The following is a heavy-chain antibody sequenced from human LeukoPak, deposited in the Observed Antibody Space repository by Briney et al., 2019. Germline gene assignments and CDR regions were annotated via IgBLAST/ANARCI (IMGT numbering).Heavy chain of an antibody. CDR1: GFTFSSYS. J-gene: IGHJ4*02. CDR2: ISSSSSTI. CDR3: ARDGVGATSSFDY. D-gene: IGHD1-26*01. V-gene: IGHV3-48*01. Sequence: GSLRLSCAASGFTFSSYSMNWVRQAPGKGLEWVSYISSSSSTIYYADSVKGRFTISRDNAKNSLYLQMNSLRAEDTAVYYCARDGVGATSSFDYWGQGTLVTVSS.